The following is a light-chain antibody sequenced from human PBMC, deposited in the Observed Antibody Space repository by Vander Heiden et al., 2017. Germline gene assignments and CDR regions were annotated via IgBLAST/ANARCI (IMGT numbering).Light chain of an antibody. CDR3: QQYNNSPSIT. J-gene: IGKJ5*01. CDR1: QNVSRW. Sequence: DIEMTQSPSTLSASVGDRVTIICRASQNVSRWLSWFQQKPGKAPKVLIYKASTLTRGVPSRFSGSGCGTEFTLTISSLQPDDFATYYCQQYNNSPSITFGQGTRLDIK. V-gene: IGKV1-5*03. CDR2: KAS.